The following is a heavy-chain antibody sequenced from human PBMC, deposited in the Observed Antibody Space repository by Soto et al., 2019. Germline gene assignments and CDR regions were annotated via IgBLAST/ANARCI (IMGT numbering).Heavy chain of an antibody. V-gene: IGHV3-23*01. D-gene: IGHD3-10*01. CDR1: GVTFSTYA. CDR2: LTGSGGTT. Sequence: DVQLLESGGGLVQPGGSLRLSCIASGVTFSTYAMSWVRQAPGKGLEWVSGLTGSGGTTFYADSVKGRFTISRDNSNNTLYREMNSLRAEDTAVYYCAKQRADFGSGSDTYYFYYWGHGTLVTFSS. J-gene: IGHJ4*01. CDR3: AKQRADFGSGSDTYYFYY.